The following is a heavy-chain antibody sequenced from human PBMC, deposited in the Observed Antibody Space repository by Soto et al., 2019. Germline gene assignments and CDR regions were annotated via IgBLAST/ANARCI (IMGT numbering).Heavy chain of an antibody. CDR2: IYYSGST. Sequence: QVQLQESGPGLVKPSQTLSLTCTVSGGSISSGDYYWSWIRQPPGKGLEWIGSIYYSGSTYYNPSLKSRVTISVDTSKIQFSLKLNSVTAADTAVYYLASRHSSPYFDYWGQGTLVTVSS. D-gene: IGHD6-13*01. CDR1: GGSISSGDYY. J-gene: IGHJ4*02. V-gene: IGHV4-30-4*01. CDR3: ASRHSSPYFDY.